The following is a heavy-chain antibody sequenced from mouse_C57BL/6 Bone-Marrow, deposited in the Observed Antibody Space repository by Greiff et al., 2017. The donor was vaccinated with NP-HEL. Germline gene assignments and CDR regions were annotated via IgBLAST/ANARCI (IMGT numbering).Heavy chain of an antibody. D-gene: IGHD2-4*01. CDR2: IDPSDSYT. CDR3: ARDYDYPYYAMDY. CDR1: GYTFTSYW. Sequence: VKLMESGAELVMPGASVKLSCKASGYTFTSYWMHWVKQRPGQGLEWIGEIDPSDSYTNYNQKFKGKSTLTVDKSSSTAYMQLSSLTSEDSAVYYCARDYDYPYYAMDYWGQGTSVTVSS. J-gene: IGHJ4*01. V-gene: IGHV1-69*01.